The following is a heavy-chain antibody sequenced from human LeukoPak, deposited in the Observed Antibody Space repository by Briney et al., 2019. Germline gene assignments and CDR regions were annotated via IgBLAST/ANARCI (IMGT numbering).Heavy chain of an antibody. CDR2: ISSSSSYI. CDR3: ASINSGEDAFDI. D-gene: IGHD3-10*01. Sequence: GGSLRLSCAASGFTFSSYSMNWVRQAPGKGLEWVSSISSSSSYIYYADSVKGRFTISRDNAKNSLYLQMNSLRAEDTAVYYCASINSGEDAFDIWGQGTMVTVSS. CDR1: GFTFSSYS. V-gene: IGHV3-21*01. J-gene: IGHJ3*02.